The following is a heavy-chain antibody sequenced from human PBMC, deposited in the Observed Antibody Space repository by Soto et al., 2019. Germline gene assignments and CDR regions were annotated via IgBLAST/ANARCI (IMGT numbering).Heavy chain of an antibody. Sequence: EVQLVESGGGLVKPGGSLRLSCAASGFTFSNAWMSWVRQAPGKGLEWVGRIKSKTDGGTTDYAAPVKGRFTISRDDSKNTLYVQMNSLKTEETAVSYCTITRIQLRYFDYWGQGNLVTVSS. CDR1: GFTFSNAW. V-gene: IGHV3-15*01. D-gene: IGHD5-18*01. CDR3: TITRIQLRYFDY. J-gene: IGHJ4*02. CDR2: IKSKTDGGTT.